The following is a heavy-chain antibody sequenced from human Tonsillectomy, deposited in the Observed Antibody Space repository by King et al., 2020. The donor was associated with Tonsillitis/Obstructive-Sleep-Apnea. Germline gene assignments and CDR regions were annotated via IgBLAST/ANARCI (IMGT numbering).Heavy chain of an antibody. Sequence: MQLQESGPGLVKPSETLSLTCTVSGGSISSYYWSWIRQPPGKGLEWIGYIFYSGSTNYNPSLKSRVTISVDTSKNQFSLKLSSVTAADTAVYYCARDHCSSTSCYGNYYYMDVWGKGPRSPSP. CDR2: IFYSGST. V-gene: IGHV4-59*01. J-gene: IGHJ6*03. CDR1: GGSISSYY. D-gene: IGHD2-2*01. CDR3: ARDHCSSTSCYGNYYYMDV.